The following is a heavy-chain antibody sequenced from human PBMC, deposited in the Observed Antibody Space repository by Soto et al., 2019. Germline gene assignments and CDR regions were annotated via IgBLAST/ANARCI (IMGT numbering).Heavy chain of an antibody. J-gene: IGHJ4*02. CDR2: IKQDGSGK. CDR1: GFTFSSYW. CDR3: ARYGPGIQLPKYYFDY. V-gene: IGHV3-7*05. D-gene: IGHD5-18*01. Sequence: GGSLRLSCAASGFTFSSYWMSWVRQAPGKGLEWVANIKQDGSGKYYVDSVKGRFTISRDNAKNSLYLQMNSLRAEDTAVYYCARYGPGIQLPKYYFDYWGQGTLVTVSS.